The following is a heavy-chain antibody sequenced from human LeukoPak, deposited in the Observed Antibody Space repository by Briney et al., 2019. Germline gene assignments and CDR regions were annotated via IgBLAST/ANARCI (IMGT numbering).Heavy chain of an antibody. V-gene: IGHV3-23*01. CDR1: GFIFSSYA. CDR2: ISGSGGST. D-gene: IGHD6-6*01. CDR3: TYTSSSGVVY. J-gene: IGHJ4*02. Sequence: GGSLRLSCAASGFIFSSYAMSWVRQAPGKGLEWVSAISGSGGSTYYADSVKGRFTISRDNSKNTAYLQMNSLKTEDTAVYYCTYTSSSGVVYWGQGTLVTVSS.